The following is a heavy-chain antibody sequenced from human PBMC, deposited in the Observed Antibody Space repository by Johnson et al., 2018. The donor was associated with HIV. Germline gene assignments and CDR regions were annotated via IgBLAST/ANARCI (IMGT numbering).Heavy chain of an antibody. J-gene: IGHJ3*02. CDR1: GFTFSSYW. CDR3: ARVNLYYSTVAFDI. Sequence: QVQLVESGGGLVQRGGSLRLSCAASGFTFSSYWMSWVRQAPGKGLEWVAFIRYDGSNKYYADSVKGRFTISRDNSKNTLDLQMNSLRAEATAVDYCARVNLYYSTVAFDIWGQGTMVTVSS. V-gene: IGHV3-30*02. CDR2: IRYDGSNK. D-gene: IGHD3-10*01.